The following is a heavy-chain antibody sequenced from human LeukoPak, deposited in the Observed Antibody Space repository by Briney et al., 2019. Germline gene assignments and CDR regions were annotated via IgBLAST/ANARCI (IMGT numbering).Heavy chain of an antibody. CDR2: IFYTGNT. Sequence: SETLSLTCTVSGGSISSYYWSWIRQPPGKGLEWIGNIFYTGNTKYNASLKSRVTISVDTSKNQFSLKLSSVTAADTAVYYCARDQGGYDFWSGYLYGMDVWGQGTTVTVSS. V-gene: IGHV4-59*01. CDR3: ARDQGGYDFWSGYLYGMDV. D-gene: IGHD3-3*01. J-gene: IGHJ6*02. CDR1: GGSISSYY.